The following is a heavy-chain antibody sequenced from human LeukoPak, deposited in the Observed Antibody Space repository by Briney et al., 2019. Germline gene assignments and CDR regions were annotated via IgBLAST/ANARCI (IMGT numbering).Heavy chain of an antibody. J-gene: IGHJ3*02. CDR2: VYHSGSA. V-gene: IGHV4/OR15-8*01. CDR3: ARGVTFDI. Sequence: SETLSLTCVVSGASISSSNWWNWVRQPPGKGLEWIGEVYHSGSANYNASLKSRVTISVDKSKNQFSLKLTSVTAADTAMYYCARGVTFDIWGQGTMVTVSS. CDR1: GASISSSNW. D-gene: IGHD2-21*01.